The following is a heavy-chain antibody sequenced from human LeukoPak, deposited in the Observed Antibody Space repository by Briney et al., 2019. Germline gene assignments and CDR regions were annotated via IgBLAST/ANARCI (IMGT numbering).Heavy chain of an antibody. J-gene: IGHJ4*02. V-gene: IGHV4-34*01. Sequence: SETLSLTCAVYGGSFSGYYWSWIRQPPGKGLEWIGEINHSGSTNYNPSLKSRVTISVDTSKNQFSLKLSSVTAADTAVYYCARAYNSGHYFDYWGQGTLVTVSS. CDR2: INHSGST. D-gene: IGHD6-19*01. CDR1: GGSFSGYY. CDR3: ARAYNSGHYFDY.